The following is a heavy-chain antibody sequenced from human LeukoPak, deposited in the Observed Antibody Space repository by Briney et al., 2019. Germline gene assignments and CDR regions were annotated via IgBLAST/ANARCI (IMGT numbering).Heavy chain of an antibody. CDR2: IRYDGSNK. Sequence: GGSLRLSCAASGFTFSSYGMHWVRQAPGKGLEWVAFIRYDGSNKYYADSVKGRFTISRDNSKNTLYLQMNSLRAEDTTVYYCAREILGSSSEALNWFDPWGQGTLVTVSS. D-gene: IGHD6-6*01. V-gene: IGHV3-30*02. CDR1: GFTFSSYG. J-gene: IGHJ5*02. CDR3: AREILGSSSEALNWFDP.